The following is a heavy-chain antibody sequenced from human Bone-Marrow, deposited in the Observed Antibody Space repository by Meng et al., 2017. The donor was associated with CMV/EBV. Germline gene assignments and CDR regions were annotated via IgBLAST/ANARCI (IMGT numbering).Heavy chain of an antibody. Sequence: SVKVSCKASGFTFTSSAVQWVRQARGQRLEWIGWIVVGSGNTNYAQKFQERVTITRDMSTSTAYMELSSLRSEDTAVYYCARVWYSSSWYGPWDYYYGMDVWGQGTTVTVSS. J-gene: IGHJ6*02. D-gene: IGHD6-13*01. CDR3: ARVWYSSSWYGPWDYYYGMDV. CDR1: GFTFTSSA. CDR2: IVVGSGNT. V-gene: IGHV1-58*01.